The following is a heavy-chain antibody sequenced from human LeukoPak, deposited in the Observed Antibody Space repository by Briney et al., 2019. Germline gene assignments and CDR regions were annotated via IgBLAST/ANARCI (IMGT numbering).Heavy chain of an antibody. CDR2: ISYDGSNK. D-gene: IGHD1-26*01. Sequence: GGSLRLSCAASGFTFSSYAMHWVRQAPGKGLEWVAVISYDGSNKYYADSVKGRFTISRDNSKNTLYLQMNSLRAEDTAVYYCARDGEEGSNYYFDYWGQGTLVTVSS. V-gene: IGHV3-30-3*01. CDR1: GFTFSSYA. CDR3: ARDGEEGSNYYFDY. J-gene: IGHJ4*02.